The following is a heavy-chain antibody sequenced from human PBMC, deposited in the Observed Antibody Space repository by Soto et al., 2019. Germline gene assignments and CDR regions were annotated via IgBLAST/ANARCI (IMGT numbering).Heavy chain of an antibody. J-gene: IGHJ3*02. Sequence: EAQLVESGGGLVQPGGSLRLSCEASGFSLGSYWMTWVGQAPGKGLEWVANIRKDGSRPSYLDSVRGRFTISRDNVGNSLSLQMDSLRAEDTGLYFCARDVSPGTSTLYLDAFDIWGQGTMVTVSS. CDR3: ARDVSPGTSTLYLDAFDI. CDR2: IRKDGSRP. V-gene: IGHV3-7*05. CDR1: GFSLGSYW. D-gene: IGHD2-8*01.